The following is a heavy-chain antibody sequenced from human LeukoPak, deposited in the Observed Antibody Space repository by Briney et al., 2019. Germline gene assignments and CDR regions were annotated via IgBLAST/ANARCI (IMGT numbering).Heavy chain of an antibody. V-gene: IGHV4-59*08. CDR1: GGSISSCY. CDR3: ARHGDYRSGYDFGRFDP. D-gene: IGHD5-12*01. Sequence: PSETLSLTCTVSGGSISSCYWCWIRQPPGKGLEWIGYIYYSGSTNYNPSLKSRVTISVDTSKNQFSLKLSSVTAADTAVYYCARHGDYRSGYDFGRFDPWGQGTLVTVSS. CDR2: IYYSGST. J-gene: IGHJ5*02.